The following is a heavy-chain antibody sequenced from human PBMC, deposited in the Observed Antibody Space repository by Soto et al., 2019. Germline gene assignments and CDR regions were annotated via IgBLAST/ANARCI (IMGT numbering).Heavy chain of an antibody. J-gene: IGHJ5*02. CDR3: ALLVWFGEKDNWFDP. D-gene: IGHD3-10*01. Sequence: SETLSLTCTVSGGSISSGGYYWSWIRQHPGKGLEWIGYIYYSGSTYYNPSLKSRVTISVDTSKNQFSLKLSSVTAADTAVYYCALLVWFGEKDNWFDPWGQGTLVTVSS. V-gene: IGHV4-31*03. CDR2: IYYSGST. CDR1: GGSISSGGYY.